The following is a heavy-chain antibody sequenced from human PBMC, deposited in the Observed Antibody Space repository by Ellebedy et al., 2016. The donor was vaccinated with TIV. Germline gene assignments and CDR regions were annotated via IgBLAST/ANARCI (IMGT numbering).Heavy chain of an antibody. CDR2: TYYRSKWFN. J-gene: IGHJ4*02. D-gene: IGHD3-10*01. Sequence: SETLSLTXAISGDSVSSNNAAWNWIRQSPSRGLELLGRTYYRSKWFNDYAVSVKSRITINPDTSKNQFSLQLNSVTPEDTATYYCARVIRGACDYWGQGTLVTVSS. V-gene: IGHV6-1*01. CDR3: ARVIRGACDY. CDR1: GDSVSSNNAA.